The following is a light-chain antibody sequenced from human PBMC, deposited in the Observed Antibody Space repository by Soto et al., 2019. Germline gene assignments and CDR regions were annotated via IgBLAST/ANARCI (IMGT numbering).Light chain of an antibody. CDR3: QSYDSSLSGYWV. Sequence: QTVVTQEPSFSVSPGGTVTLTCGLSSGSVSTSYYPSWYQQTPGQAPRTLIYSTNTRSSGVPDRFSGSILGNKAALTITGAQAYDESDYYCQSYDSSLSGYWVFGGGTKVTVL. V-gene: IGLV8-61*01. J-gene: IGLJ3*02. CDR1: SGSVSTSYY. CDR2: STN.